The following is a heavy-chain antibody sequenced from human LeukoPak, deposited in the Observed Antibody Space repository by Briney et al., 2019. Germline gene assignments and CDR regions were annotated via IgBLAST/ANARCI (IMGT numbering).Heavy chain of an antibody. J-gene: IGHJ6*02. V-gene: IGHV3-43*02. Sequence: GGSLRLSCAASGFTFDDYAMHWVRQAPGKGLEWVSLISGDGGSTYYADSVKSRFTISRDNSKNSLYLQMNSLRTEDTALYYCAKVDCSGGSCYPYGMDVWGQGTTVTVSS. D-gene: IGHD2-15*01. CDR2: ISGDGGST. CDR3: AKVDCSGGSCYPYGMDV. CDR1: GFTFDDYA.